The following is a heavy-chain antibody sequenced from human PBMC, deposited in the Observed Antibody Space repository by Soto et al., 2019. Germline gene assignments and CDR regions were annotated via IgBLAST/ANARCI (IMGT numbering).Heavy chain of an antibody. CDR2: ISSSSSYI. J-gene: IGHJ4*02. CDR3: ARASSGTDRHFDY. D-gene: IGHD1-26*01. CDR1: GFTFSSYS. V-gene: IGHV3-21*01. Sequence: GGSLRLSCAASGFTFSSYSMNWVRQAPGKGLEWVSSISSSSSYIYYADSVKGRFTISRDNAKNSLYLQMNSLRAEDTAVYYCARASSGTDRHFDYWGQGTLVTVSS.